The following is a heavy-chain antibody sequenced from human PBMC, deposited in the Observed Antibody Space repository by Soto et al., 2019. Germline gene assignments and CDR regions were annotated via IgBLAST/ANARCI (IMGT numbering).Heavy chain of an antibody. J-gene: IGHJ6*02. CDR1: GGSFSGYY. CDR3: ARRNYFYALDV. Sequence: PSETLSLTCAVSGGSFSGYYWGWVRQPPGKGLEWVGEINYSGSTNYNPSLKRRVTISVDTSKNQVSLKVTSVTAADTAMYYCARRNYFYALDVWVQGTTVTVSS. V-gene: IGHV4-34*01. CDR2: INYSGST.